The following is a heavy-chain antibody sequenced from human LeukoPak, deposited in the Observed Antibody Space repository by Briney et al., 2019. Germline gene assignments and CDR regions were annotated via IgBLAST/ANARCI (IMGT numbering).Heavy chain of an antibody. CDR3: ARESDYGGNSDY. CDR1: GGSFSGYY. CDR2: INHSGST. D-gene: IGHD4-17*01. J-gene: IGHJ4*02. Sequence: SETLSLTCAVYGGSFSGYYWSWIRQPPGKGLEWIGEINHSGSTNYNPSLKSRVTISVDTSKNQFPLKLSSVTAADTAVYYCARESDYGGNSDYWGQGTLVTVSS. V-gene: IGHV4-34*01.